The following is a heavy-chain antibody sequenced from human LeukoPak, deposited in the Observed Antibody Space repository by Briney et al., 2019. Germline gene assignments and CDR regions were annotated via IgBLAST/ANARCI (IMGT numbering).Heavy chain of an antibody. CDR2: ISSSSSYT. Sequence: GGSLRLSCAASGFTFSDYYMSWIRQAPGKGLEWVSYISSSSSYTNYADSVKGRFTISRDNAKNSLYLQMNSLRAEDTAVYYCAREMGGDILTGYYYYGMDVWGQGTTVIVSS. CDR1: GFTFSDYY. V-gene: IGHV3-11*06. CDR3: AREMGGDILTGYYYYGMDV. D-gene: IGHD3-9*01. J-gene: IGHJ6*02.